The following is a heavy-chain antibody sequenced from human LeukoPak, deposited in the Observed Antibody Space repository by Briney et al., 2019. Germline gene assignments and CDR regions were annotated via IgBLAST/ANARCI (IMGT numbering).Heavy chain of an antibody. V-gene: IGHV3-23*01. CDR2: LGGDGITT. J-gene: IGHJ1*01. D-gene: IGHD3-10*01. CDR3: AREKWFVTPEYFQH. CDR1: GFTFSSYA. Sequence: PGGSLRLSCAASGFTFSSYAMSWVRQAPGKGLEWVSALGGDGITTYYADSVKGRFTISRDNSKNTLYLQMNSLRAEDTAVYYCAREKWFVTPEYFQHWGQGTLVTVSS.